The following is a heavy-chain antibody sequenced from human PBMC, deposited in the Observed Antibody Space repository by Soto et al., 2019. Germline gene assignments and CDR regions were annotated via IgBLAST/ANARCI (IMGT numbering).Heavy chain of an antibody. CDR1: GDSVSSNSAA. Sequence: SQTLSLTCAISGDSVSSNSAAWNWIRQSPSRGLEWLGRTYYRSKWYNDYAVSVKSRITINPDTSKNQFSLQLNSVTPEDTAVYYCAREGDSSSWYFSRGYYYYGMDVWGQGTTVTVSS. J-gene: IGHJ6*02. CDR2: TYYRSKWYN. CDR3: AREGDSSSWYFSRGYYYYGMDV. D-gene: IGHD6-13*01. V-gene: IGHV6-1*01.